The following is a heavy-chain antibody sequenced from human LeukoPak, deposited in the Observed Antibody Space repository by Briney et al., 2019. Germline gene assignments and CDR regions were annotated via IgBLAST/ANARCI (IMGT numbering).Heavy chain of an antibody. V-gene: IGHV1-8*01. Sequence: ASVTVFCKASGYTFTSYDINWVRQARGQGLEGMVWMNPKSGNTVYAQKFQGRVTMTRNTSISTAYMELSSLRSEDTAVYYCARGLIGEPYYYYGMDVWGQGTTVTVSS. J-gene: IGHJ6*02. CDR1: GYTFTSYD. CDR2: MNPKSGNT. CDR3: ARGLIGEPYYYYGMDV. D-gene: IGHD7-27*01.